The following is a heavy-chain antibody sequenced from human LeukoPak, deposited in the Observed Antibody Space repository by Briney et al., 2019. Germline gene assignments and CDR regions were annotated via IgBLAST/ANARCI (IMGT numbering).Heavy chain of an antibody. D-gene: IGHD3-10*01. Sequence: GGTLRLSCAASGFTSSAIHWVRQSPGKGLEWLAIISFDGAYRYYADSVKGRFTISRDISKNTFYLQMSSLTADDAALYYCAKDQQGGAGSGRFDYWGQGTLVTVSS. CDR3: AKDQQGGAGSGRFDY. CDR2: ISFDGAYR. J-gene: IGHJ4*02. CDR1: GFTSSA. V-gene: IGHV3-30*04.